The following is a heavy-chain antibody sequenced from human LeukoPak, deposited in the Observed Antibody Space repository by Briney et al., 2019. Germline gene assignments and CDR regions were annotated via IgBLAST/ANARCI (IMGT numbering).Heavy chain of an antibody. CDR3: ARPAYSDPYYFDS. V-gene: IGHV1-2*02. D-gene: IGHD4-17*01. CDR1: GYTFTGFY. J-gene: IGHJ4*02. CDR2: INPKSGDT. Sequence: ASVKVSCKAYGYTFTGFYIHWIRQAPGQGLEWMGWINPKSGDTNYAQKFLGRVTVTRDTSVSTAYMELSRLKSDDTAVYYCARPAYSDPYYFDSWGPGTLVTVSS.